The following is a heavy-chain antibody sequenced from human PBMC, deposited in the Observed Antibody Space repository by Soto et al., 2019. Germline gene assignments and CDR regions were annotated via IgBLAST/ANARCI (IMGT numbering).Heavy chain of an antibody. CDR1: GYHFTNYW. D-gene: IGHD3-22*01. V-gene: IGHV5-51*01. Sequence: GESLKISCKGSGYHFTNYWIGWVRQMPGKGLEWMGFIYPSYSDTIYSPSFQGQVTISADKSISTAYLQWSSLKASDTAMYYCARPIGALSTTDFTYWGQGTLVTVSS. CDR2: IYPSYSDT. J-gene: IGHJ4*02. CDR3: ARPIGALSTTDFTY.